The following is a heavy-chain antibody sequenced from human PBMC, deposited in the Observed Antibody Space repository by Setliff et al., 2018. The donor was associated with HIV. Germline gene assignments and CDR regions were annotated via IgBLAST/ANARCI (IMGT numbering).Heavy chain of an antibody. Sequence: SVKVSCKASGGTFSSYAISWVRQAPGQGLEWMGGIIPIFGTANYAQKFQGRVTITTDESTSTAYMELSSLRSEDTAVYSCARERRYCSGGSCSKFFDYWGQGTLVTVSS. CDR2: IIPIFGTA. CDR1: GGTFSSYA. D-gene: IGHD2-15*01. CDR3: ARERRYCSGGSCSKFFDY. V-gene: IGHV1-69*05. J-gene: IGHJ4*02.